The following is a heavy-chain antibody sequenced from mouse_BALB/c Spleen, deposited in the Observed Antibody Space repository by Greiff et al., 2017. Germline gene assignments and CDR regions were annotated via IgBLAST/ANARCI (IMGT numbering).Heavy chain of an antibody. CDR2: INPSNGRT. CDR1: GYTFTSYW. V-gene: IGHV1S81*02. Sequence: QVQLKQPGAELVKPGASVKLSCKASGYTFTSYWMHWVKQRPGQGLEWIGEINPSNGRTNYNEKFKSKATLTVDKSSSTAYMQLSSLTSEDSAVYYCARREGWFAYWGQGTLVTVSA. CDR3: ARREGWFAY. J-gene: IGHJ3*01.